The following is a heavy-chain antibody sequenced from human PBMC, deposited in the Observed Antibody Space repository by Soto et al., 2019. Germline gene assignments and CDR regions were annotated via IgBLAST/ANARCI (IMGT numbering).Heavy chain of an antibody. CDR2: IYYSGST. J-gene: IGHJ4*02. Sequence: SETLSLTCAVSGGSISSGGYSWSWIRQPPGKGLEWIGSIYYSGSTYYNPSLKSRVTISVDTSKNQFSLKLSSVTAADTAVYYCARHKYHSSAPSAYWGQGTLVTVSS. CDR1: GGSISSGGYS. CDR3: ARHKYHSSAPSAY. V-gene: IGHV4-30-2*03. D-gene: IGHD3-22*01.